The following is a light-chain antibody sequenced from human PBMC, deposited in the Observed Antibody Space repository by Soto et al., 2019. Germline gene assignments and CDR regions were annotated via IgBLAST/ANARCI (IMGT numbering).Light chain of an antibody. V-gene: IGLV3-1*01. Sequence: SYELTQPPSVSVSPGQTAIITCSGDKLGDKYACWYQQKPGQSPVLVIYQDSKRPSGIPERFSGSNSGNTATLTISGTQAMDEADYYCQAWDRSAVVFGGGTKLTVL. CDR1: KLGDKY. CDR3: QAWDRSAVV. J-gene: IGLJ2*01. CDR2: QDS.